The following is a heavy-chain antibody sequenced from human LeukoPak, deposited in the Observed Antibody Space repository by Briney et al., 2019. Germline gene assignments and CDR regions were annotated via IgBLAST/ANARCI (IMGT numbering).Heavy chain of an antibody. CDR1: GFTFSSHD. D-gene: IGHD1-14*01. CDR2: SGTIGDT. CDR3: ARANPADFNL. J-gene: IGHJ2*01. Sequence: GGSLRLSCAASGFTFSSHDMHWVRQVIGKGPEWVSTSGTIGDTYYAGFVEGRFTISRDNAKNTVHLQMNSLRDDDTAVYYCARANPADFNLWGRGTLVTVSS. V-gene: IGHV3-13*04.